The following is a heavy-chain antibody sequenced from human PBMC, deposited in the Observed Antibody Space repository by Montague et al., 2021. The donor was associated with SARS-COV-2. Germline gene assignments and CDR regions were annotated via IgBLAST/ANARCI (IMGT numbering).Heavy chain of an antibody. J-gene: IGHJ4*02. Sequence: SETLSLTCAVYGGSFSDYHWTWIHQSPGGGLVWIGQINYGGSTKYNPSLRSRVTISIDTSKNQFSLKLTSVTAADTAVYYCARGAPGYWGQGTLVTVSS. CDR3: ARGAPGY. V-gene: IGHV4-34*01. CDR2: INYGGST. D-gene: IGHD1-1*01. CDR1: GGSFSDYH.